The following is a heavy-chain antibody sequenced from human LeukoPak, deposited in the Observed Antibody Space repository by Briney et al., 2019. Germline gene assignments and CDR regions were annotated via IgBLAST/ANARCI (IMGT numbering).Heavy chain of an antibody. Sequence: SETLSLTCSVSGGSISTSGYYCGWLRQPPGKGLEWIASMYYSGITYYNPSLKSRVTTSVDMSKNQFSLKLTSVTAADTAVYYCARHWKYCNIGDCHDNWFDPWGQGTLVTVSS. CDR2: MYYSGIT. V-gene: IGHV4-39*01. D-gene: IGHD2-8*01. CDR3: ARHWKYCNIGDCHDNWFDP. CDR1: GGSISTSGYY. J-gene: IGHJ5*02.